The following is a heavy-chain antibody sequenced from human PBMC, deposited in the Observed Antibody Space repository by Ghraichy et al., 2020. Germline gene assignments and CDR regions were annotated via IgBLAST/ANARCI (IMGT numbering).Heavy chain of an antibody. V-gene: IGHV3-48*02. CDR3: ARDLSDYDYPHYFDY. J-gene: IGHJ4*02. Sequence: GESLNISCVTSGFTFSSYRMNWVRQAPGKGLEWLSYINFGGSIYYADSVKGRFTISKDNAKNSLYLHMNSLRDEDTAVYFCARDLSDYDYPHYFDYWGQGTLVTVSS. CDR2: INFGGSI. CDR1: GFTFSSYR. D-gene: IGHD5-12*01.